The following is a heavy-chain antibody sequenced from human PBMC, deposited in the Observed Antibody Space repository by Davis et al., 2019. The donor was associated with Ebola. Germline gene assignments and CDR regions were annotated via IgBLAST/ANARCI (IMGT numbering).Heavy chain of an antibody. Sequence: MPSETLSPTCPLSGGSISTSNWWSWVRLPPGKGLEWNGDIYHSGSTNYNPSLKSRVTISVDKSKNQFSLKLSSVTAADTAVYYCAKDEGEDAFDIWGQGTMVTVSS. J-gene: IGHJ3*02. D-gene: IGHD3-10*01. CDR2: IYHSGST. CDR3: AKDEGEDAFDI. V-gene: IGHV4-4*02. CDR1: GGSISTSNW.